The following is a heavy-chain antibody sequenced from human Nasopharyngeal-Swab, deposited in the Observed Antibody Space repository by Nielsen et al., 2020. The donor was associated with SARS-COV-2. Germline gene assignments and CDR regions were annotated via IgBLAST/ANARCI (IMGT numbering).Heavy chain of an antibody. CDR2: VKSDGSIT. Sequence: GESLKISCAASGFTLSRHWMHWVRQESGKALVWVSCVKSDGSITHYADSVKGRFTISRDNAKNTLYLQMNSLRAEDTAVYYCVREDGAFDIWGQGTTVTVSS. CDR1: GFTLSRHW. CDR3: VREDGAFDI. J-gene: IGHJ3*02. V-gene: IGHV3-74*01.